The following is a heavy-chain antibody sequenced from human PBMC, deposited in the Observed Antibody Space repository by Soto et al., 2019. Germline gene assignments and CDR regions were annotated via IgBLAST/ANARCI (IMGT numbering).Heavy chain of an antibody. V-gene: IGHV3-23*01. D-gene: IGHD3-22*01. CDR1: GFTFSSYA. CDR2: ISGSGGST. Sequence: PGGSLRLSCAASGFTFSSYAMSWVRQAPGKGLEWVSAISGSGGSTYYADSVKGRFTISRDNSKNTLYLQMNSLRAEDTAVYYCAKDPKPYDSSGYHRIDYWGQGTLVTVSS. J-gene: IGHJ4*02. CDR3: AKDPKPYDSSGYHRIDY.